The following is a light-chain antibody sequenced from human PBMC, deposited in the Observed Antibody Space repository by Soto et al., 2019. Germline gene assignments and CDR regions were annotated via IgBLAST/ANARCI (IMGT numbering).Light chain of an antibody. CDR1: QSISSW. CDR2: KAS. V-gene: IGKV1-5*03. J-gene: IGKJ1*01. Sequence: DIQMTQSPSTLSASVGDRVTITCRASQSISSWLAWYQQKPGKAPKLLIYKASSLESGVPSSFSGSESGTEFTLTISSRQPDDFASYYCQQYKSDPWTFGQGTKVEIK. CDR3: QQYKSDPWT.